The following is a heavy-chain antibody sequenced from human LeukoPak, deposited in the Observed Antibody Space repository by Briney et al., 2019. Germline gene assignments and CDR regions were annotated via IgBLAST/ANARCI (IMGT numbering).Heavy chain of an antibody. V-gene: IGHV3-7*01. CDR2: INPDGNKK. CDR1: GFSFSGYS. CDR3: ARDLAYSRLDY. Sequence: PGGSLRLSCAASGFSFSGYSMKWVRQAPGKGLEWVASINPDGNKKYSADSVKGRFTISRDNAENSLYLQMNSLRVEDTAFYYCARDLAYSRLDYWGQGMLVTVSS. J-gene: IGHJ4*02. D-gene: IGHD5-18*01.